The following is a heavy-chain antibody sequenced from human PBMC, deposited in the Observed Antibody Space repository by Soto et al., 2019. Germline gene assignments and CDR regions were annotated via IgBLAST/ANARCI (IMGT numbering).Heavy chain of an antibody. V-gene: IGHV4-59*13. CDR2: ISYSGST. CDR3: ARASYYSYMDV. CDR1: GASITTYS. Sequence: SETLSLTCTVSGASITTYSWGWIRQPPGKELEWVGYISYSGSTNYNPSLKSRVTISRVTSKNQFSLNLVSVTAADTAVYYCARASYYSYMDVWGKGTTVTVSS. J-gene: IGHJ6*03.